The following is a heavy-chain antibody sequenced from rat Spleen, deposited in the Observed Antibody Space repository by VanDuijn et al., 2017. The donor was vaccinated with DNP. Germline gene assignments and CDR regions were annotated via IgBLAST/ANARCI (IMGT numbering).Heavy chain of an antibody. D-gene: IGHD1-7*01. V-gene: IGHV3-1*01. Sequence: VHLQESGPGLVKPSQSLSLTCSVTGYSITSNYWAWIRKFPGNKMEYIGHISYSGSTNYNPSLKSRISITRDTSKNHFFLQLNSVTTEDTATYYCARWTRYFDYWGQGVMVTVSS. CDR3: ARWTRYFDY. CDR1: GYSITSNY. CDR2: ISYSGST. J-gene: IGHJ2*01.